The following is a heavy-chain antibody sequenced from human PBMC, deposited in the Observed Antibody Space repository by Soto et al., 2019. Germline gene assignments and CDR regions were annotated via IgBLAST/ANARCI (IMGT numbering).Heavy chain of an antibody. Sequence: EVQLVESGGGLVQPGVSLRLSCAASGFTFSSYSMNWVRQAPGKGLEWVSYISSSSSTIYYADSVKGRFTISRYNAEKSLYRRSGSGRDDNMAVYYRASDRIGCSNGVCYSSFRYWSQG. J-gene: IGHJ4*02. D-gene: IGHD2-8*01. CDR1: GFTFSSYS. V-gene: IGHV3-48*02. CDR2: ISSSSSTI. CDR3: ASDRIGCSNGVCYSSFRY.